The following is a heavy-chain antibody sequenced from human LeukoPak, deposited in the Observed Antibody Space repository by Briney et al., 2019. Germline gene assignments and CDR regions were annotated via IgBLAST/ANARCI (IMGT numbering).Heavy chain of an antibody. V-gene: IGHV1-69*05. CDR2: IIPIFGTA. J-gene: IGHJ4*02. D-gene: IGHD3-16*01. CDR1: GGTFSSYA. Sequence: ASVKVSCKASGGTFSSYAISWVRQAPGQGLEWMGGIIPIFGTANYAQKFQGRVTMTRDTSISTAYMELSRLRSDDTAVFYCARAKVNDYVWGSYEYWGQGTLVTVSS. CDR3: ARAKVNDYVWGSYEY.